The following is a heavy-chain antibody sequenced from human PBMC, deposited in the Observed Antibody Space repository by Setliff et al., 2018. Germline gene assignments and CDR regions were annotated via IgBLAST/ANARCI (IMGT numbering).Heavy chain of an antibody. CDR1: GFTFSSYS. CDR2: ISSSSSTI. D-gene: IGHD2-15*01. V-gene: IGHV3-48*01. Sequence: GGSLRLSCAASGFTFSSYSMNWVRQAPGKGLEWVSYISSSSSTIYYADSVKGRFTISRDNAKSSLYLQMNSLRAEDTAVYYCAKEAANYYYYMDVWGKGTTVTVSS. CDR3: AKEAANYYYYMDV. J-gene: IGHJ6*03.